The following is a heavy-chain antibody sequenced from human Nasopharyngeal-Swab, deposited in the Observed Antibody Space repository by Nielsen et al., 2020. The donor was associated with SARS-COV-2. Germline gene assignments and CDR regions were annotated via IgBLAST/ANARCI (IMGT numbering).Heavy chain of an antibody. J-gene: IGHJ6*03. D-gene: IGHD3-3*01. V-gene: IGHV1-2*04. Sequence: WARQAPGQGLEWMGWINPNSGDTNYAQKFQGWATMTRDTSISTAYMELSRLRSGDTAVYYCARGGVLRFLAWLSDYYYMDVWGKGTTVTVSS. CDR2: INPNSGDT. CDR3: ARGGVLRFLAWLSDYYYMDV.